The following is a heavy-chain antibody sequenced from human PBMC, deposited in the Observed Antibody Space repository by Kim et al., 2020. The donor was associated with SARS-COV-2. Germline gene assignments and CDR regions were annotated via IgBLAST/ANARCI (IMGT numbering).Heavy chain of an antibody. Sequence: IYEADSVKGRFTISRDNARDSVYRQRNGLRVDDTAMYYCARGWFGQVGDYWGQGTRVTVSS. V-gene: IGHV3-21*01. D-gene: IGHD3-10*01. CDR3: ARGWFGQVGDY. CDR2: I. J-gene: IGHJ4*02.